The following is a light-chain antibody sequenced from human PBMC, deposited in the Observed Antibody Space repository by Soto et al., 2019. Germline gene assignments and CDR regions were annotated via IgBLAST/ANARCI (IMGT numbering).Light chain of an antibody. J-gene: IGKJ1*01. CDR1: QAIDSW. CDR3: QQTLSFPPT. V-gene: IGKV1-12*01. Sequence: DIQMIQSPSSVYASVGDRVTITCRASQAIDSWLAWYQQKPGEAPKLLIFTGSLLHSGVPPRFSGSGSGTDFTLTISSLQPEDLATYYCQQTLSFPPTVGHETKVDIK. CDR2: TGS.